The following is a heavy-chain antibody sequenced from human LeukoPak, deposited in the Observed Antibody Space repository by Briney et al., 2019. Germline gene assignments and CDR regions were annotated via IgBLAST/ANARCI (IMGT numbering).Heavy chain of an antibody. V-gene: IGHV4-38-2*02. CDR3: ARVLGSSWFYFDY. CDR1: GYSISSGYY. CDR2: IYHSGST. D-gene: IGHD6-13*01. Sequence: SETLSLTCTVSGYSISSGYYWGWIRQPPGKGLEWIGSIYHSGSTYYNPSLKSRGTISVDTSKNQFSLKLSSVTAADTAVYYCARVLGSSWFYFDYWGQGTLVTVSS. J-gene: IGHJ4*02.